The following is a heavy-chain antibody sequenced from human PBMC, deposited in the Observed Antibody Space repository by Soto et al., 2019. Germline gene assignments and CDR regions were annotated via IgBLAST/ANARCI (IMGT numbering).Heavy chain of an antibody. J-gene: IGHJ6*02. CDR1: GDTFSSYA. D-gene: IGHD3-22*01. V-gene: IGHV1-69*01. Sequence: QVQLVQSGAEVKKPGSSVKVSCKDSGDTFSSYAISWVRQAPGQGLEWMGGIIHIFGTANYAQKFQGRVTITADESTSTAYMELSSLRSEDTAVYYCARDGSGYRSRAAPMDVWGQGTTVTASS. CDR2: IIHIFGTA. CDR3: ARDGSGYRSRAAPMDV.